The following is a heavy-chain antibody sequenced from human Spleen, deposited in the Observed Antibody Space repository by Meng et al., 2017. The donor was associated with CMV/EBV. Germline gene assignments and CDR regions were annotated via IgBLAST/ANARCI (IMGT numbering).Heavy chain of an antibody. CDR2: IYYSGST. V-gene: IGHV4-39*07. CDR3: ARGSRTGGSGYN. CDR1: GGSISSSSYY. J-gene: IGHJ4*02. D-gene: IGHD3-22*01. Sequence: QVQLQESGPGLVKPSQTLSLTCTVSGGSISSSSYYWGWIRQPPGKGLEWIGSIYYSGSTYYNPSLKSRVTISVDTSKNQFSLKLSSVTAADTAVYYCARGSRTGGSGYNWGQGTLVTVSS.